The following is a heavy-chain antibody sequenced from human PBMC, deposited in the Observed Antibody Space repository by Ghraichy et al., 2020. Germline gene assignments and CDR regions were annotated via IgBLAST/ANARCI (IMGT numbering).Heavy chain of an antibody. CDR3: ARALQSQGRYFDL. CDR2: IYYSGST. Sequence: SQTLSLTCTVSGGPISSGYYWSWIRQHPGKGLEWIGYIYYSGSTYYNPSLKSRATISVDTSKKQFSLKLSSVTAADTAVYFCARALQSQGRYFDLWGRGSLVTVSS. J-gene: IGHJ2*01. V-gene: IGHV4-31*03. CDR1: GGPISSGYY.